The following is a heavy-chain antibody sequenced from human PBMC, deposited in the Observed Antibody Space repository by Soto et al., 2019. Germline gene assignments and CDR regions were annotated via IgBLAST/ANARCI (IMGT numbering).Heavy chain of an antibody. CDR1: GDSFTSYW. D-gene: IGHD3-10*01. Sequence: RVESLGVSCKGSGDSFTSYWIRWVRQMPGKGLEWMGRIDPSDSYTNYSPSFQGHVTISADKSISTAYLQWSSLKASDTAMYYCAAWDGSGSYLTPFDYWGQGTLVTVSS. CDR3: AAWDGSGSYLTPFDY. J-gene: IGHJ4*02. CDR2: IDPSDSYT. V-gene: IGHV5-10-1*01.